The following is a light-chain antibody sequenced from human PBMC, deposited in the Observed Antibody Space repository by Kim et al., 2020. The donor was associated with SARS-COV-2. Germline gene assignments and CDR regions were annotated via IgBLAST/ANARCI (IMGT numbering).Light chain of an antibody. CDR3: AAWDDSLSAHVV. J-gene: IGLJ2*01. CDR1: SSNIGSNY. CDR2: RNN. V-gene: IGLV1-47*01. Sequence: RVTISCSGRSSNIGSNYLYLSQPLPGTAPNLLIYRNNQWPSGVPDRFSGSKSGTSASLAISGLRSEDEADYYCAAWDDSLSAHVVFGGGTQLTVL.